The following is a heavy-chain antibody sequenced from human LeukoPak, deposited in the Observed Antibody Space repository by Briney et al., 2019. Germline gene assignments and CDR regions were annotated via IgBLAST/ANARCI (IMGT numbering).Heavy chain of an antibody. CDR2: IYHSGST. CDR3: ARATGTPFTFDY. J-gene: IGHJ4*02. CDR1: GGSISSSTYY. V-gene: IGHV4-39*01. Sequence: SETLSLTCTVSGGSISSSTYYWGWIRQPPGKGLEWLGSIYHSGSTYDNPSLKSRVTISVDTSKNQFSLKVRSVTAADTAVYYCARATGTPFTFDYWGQGTLVTVSS. D-gene: IGHD4-17*01.